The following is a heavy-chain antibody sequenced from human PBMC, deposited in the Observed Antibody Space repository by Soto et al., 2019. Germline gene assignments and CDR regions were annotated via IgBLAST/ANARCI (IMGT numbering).Heavy chain of an antibody. Sequence: SETLSLTCTVSGGSISSGDYYWSWIRQPPGKGLEWIGYIYYSGSTYYNPSLKSRVTISVDTSKNQFSLKLSSVTAADTAVYYCARLLAYCGGDCPDYFDYWGQGTLVTVPQ. CDR2: IYYSGST. CDR1: GGSISSGDYY. D-gene: IGHD2-21*02. CDR3: ARLLAYCGGDCPDYFDY. J-gene: IGHJ4*02. V-gene: IGHV4-30-4*01.